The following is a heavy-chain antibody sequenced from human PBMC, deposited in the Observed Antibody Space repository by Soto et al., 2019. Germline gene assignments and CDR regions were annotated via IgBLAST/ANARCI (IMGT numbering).Heavy chain of an antibody. V-gene: IGHV6-1*01. Sequence: SQDPQRPCALSGDSFFKKGASWYWVRLSPSRGREWLGRTYYRSKWNYDYAISVKSRISINPDTSKNQFSLQLNSVTPEDTAVYYCARDPPDFNSGLDYWGQGTVVTVSS. CDR1: GDSFFKKGAS. D-gene: IGHD1-26*01. CDR2: TYYRSKWNY. CDR3: ARDPPDFNSGLDY. J-gene: IGHJ4*02.